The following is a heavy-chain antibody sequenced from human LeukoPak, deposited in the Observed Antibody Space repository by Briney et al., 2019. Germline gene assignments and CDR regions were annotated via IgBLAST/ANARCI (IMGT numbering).Heavy chain of an antibody. V-gene: IGHV3-30*02. D-gene: IGHD3-16*01. CDR3: AKNGPDYIWGSYPDY. Sequence: DSVKGRFTISRDNSNNTLYLEMNSLRAEDTAVYYCAKNGPDYIWGSYPDYWGQGTLVTVSS. J-gene: IGHJ4*02.